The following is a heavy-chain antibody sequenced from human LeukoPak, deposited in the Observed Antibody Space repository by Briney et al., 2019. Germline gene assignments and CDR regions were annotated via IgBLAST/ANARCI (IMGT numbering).Heavy chain of an antibody. V-gene: IGHV3-7*01. CDR3: ARDPTTSQGSDAFDI. D-gene: IGHD1-1*01. CDR2: IKPDGGEK. CDR1: GFTFSNYW. Sequence: GGSLRLSCAASGFTFSNYWMGWVRQAPGKGLEWVANIKPDGGEKYYVDSVKGRFTISRDNAKSSLNLQMSSLRAEDTAVYYCARDPTTSQGSDAFDIWGQGTRVTVSS. J-gene: IGHJ3*02.